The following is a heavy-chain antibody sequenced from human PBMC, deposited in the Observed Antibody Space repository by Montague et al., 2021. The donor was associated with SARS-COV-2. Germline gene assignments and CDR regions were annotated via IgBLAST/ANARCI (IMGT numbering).Heavy chain of an antibody. V-gene: IGHV4-59*11. D-gene: IGHD2-21*02. CDR3: ARAYCGGDCHVGP. Sequence: SETLSLTCTVSVGSISNHYWTWIRQPPGKGLEWIGYIYDSGSANXNPSLKSRSTISVDTSNNQFSLRLSSVTAADTAVYYCARAYCGGDCHVGPWGQGILVTVSS. CDR2: IYDSGSA. J-gene: IGHJ5*02. CDR1: VGSISNHY.